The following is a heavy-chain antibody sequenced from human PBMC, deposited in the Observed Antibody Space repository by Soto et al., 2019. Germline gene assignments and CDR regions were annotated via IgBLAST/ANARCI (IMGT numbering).Heavy chain of an antibody. CDR3: AAGDPNFDY. V-gene: IGHV4-39*01. D-gene: IGHD4-17*01. Sequence: SXALSLTCTVAGGSISSSSYYWGRIRQPPGKGLEWIGSIYYSGSTYYNPSLKSRVTISVDTSKNQFSLKMSSVTAADTAVYYCAAGDPNFDYWGQGTLVTVSS. CDR1: GGSISSSSYY. CDR2: IYYSGST. J-gene: IGHJ4*02.